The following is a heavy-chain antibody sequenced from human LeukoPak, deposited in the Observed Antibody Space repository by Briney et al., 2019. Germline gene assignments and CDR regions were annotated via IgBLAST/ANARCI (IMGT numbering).Heavy chain of an antibody. Sequence: GGSLRLSCAASGFTFSSYAMHWVRQAPGKGLEWVAVISYDGSNKHYADSVKGRFTISRDNSKNTLYLQMNSLRGEDTAVYYCARAMVVVVPPAMWGQGTLVTVSS. CDR2: ISYDGSNK. CDR1: GFTFSSYA. V-gene: IGHV3-30-3*01. D-gene: IGHD2-2*01. CDR3: ARAMVVVVPPAM. J-gene: IGHJ4*02.